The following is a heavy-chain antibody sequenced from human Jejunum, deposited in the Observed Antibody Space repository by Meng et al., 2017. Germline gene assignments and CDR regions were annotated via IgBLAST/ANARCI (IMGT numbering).Heavy chain of an antibody. CDR1: SASMNPYY. D-gene: IGHD6-19*01. Sequence: GSLRLSCTVSSASMNPYYWSWIRQPPGKGLEWIGYIHYSGSTDYNPSLQSRLTISVDTSKNHFSLKLMSVTAADTAVYYCARGNGWHDYWGQGTLVTVS. V-gene: IGHV4-59*01. CDR3: ARGNGWHDY. CDR2: IHYSGST. J-gene: IGHJ4*02.